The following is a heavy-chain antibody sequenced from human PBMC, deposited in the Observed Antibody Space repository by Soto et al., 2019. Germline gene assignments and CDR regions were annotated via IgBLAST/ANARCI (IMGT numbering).Heavy chain of an antibody. V-gene: IGHV1-8*01. Sequence: ASVKVSCKASGYTFTSYDINWVRQATGQGLEWMGWMNPNSGNTGYAQKFQGRVTMTRNTSISTAYMELSSLRSEDTAVYYCARADIWFGELLYPGQRLYYSYMDVWGKGTTVTVSS. D-gene: IGHD3-10*01. CDR2: MNPNSGNT. CDR1: GYTFTSYD. CDR3: ARADIWFGELLYPGQRLYYSYMDV. J-gene: IGHJ6*03.